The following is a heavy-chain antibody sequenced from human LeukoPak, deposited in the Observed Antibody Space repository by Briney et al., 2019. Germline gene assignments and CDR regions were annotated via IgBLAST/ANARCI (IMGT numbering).Heavy chain of an antibody. Sequence: SETLSLTCTVSGYSISSGYYWGWIRQPPGKGLEWIGSIYHSGSTYYNPSLKSRVTISIDTSKNQFSLRLTSVTAADTAVYYCARRRSMVRGVIRRSNNWFDPWGQGTLVTVSS. V-gene: IGHV4-38-2*02. J-gene: IGHJ5*02. CDR1: GYSISSGYY. CDR2: IYHSGST. D-gene: IGHD3-10*01. CDR3: ARRRSMVRGVIRRSNNWFDP.